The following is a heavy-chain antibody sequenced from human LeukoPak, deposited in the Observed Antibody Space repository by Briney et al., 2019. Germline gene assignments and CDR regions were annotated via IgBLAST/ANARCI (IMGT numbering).Heavy chain of an antibody. CDR3: ARVNGGSYYGISYYYYYGMDV. CDR2: ISSSSSYI. V-gene: IGHV3-21*04. CDR1: GFTFSSYS. Sequence: KPGGSLRLSCAASGFTFSSYSMNWVRQAPGKGLEWVSSISSSSSYIYYADSVKGRFTISRDNAKNSLYLQMNSLRAEDTAVYYCARVNGGSYYGISYYYYYGMDVWGQGTTVTVSS. J-gene: IGHJ6*02. D-gene: IGHD1-26*01.